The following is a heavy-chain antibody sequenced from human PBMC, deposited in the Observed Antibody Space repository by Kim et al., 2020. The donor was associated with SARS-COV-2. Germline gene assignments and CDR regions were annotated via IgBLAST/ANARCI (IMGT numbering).Heavy chain of an antibody. CDR1: GGSVSSGSYY. CDR3: ARDQGYSYAGGAFDI. D-gene: IGHD5-18*01. J-gene: IGHJ3*02. Sequence: SETLSLTCTVSGGSVSSGSYYWSWIRQPPGKGLEWIGYIYYSGSTNYNPSLKSRVTISVDTSKNQFSLKLSSVTAADTAVYYCARDQGYSYAGGAFDIWGQGTMVTVSS. V-gene: IGHV4-61*01. CDR2: IYYSGST.